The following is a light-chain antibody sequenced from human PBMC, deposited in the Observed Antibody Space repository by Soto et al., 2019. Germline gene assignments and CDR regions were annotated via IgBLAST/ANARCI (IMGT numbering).Light chain of an antibody. CDR2: GAS. CDR3: QQYGYSPTP. V-gene: IGKV3-20*01. Sequence: DIVLTQSPGTLSLSPRERATLSCRASQTVDSNFLAWYQQKPGQAPRLLIYGASSRATGIPDRFSGSGSGTDFTLTIDGLEPEDFVVYYCQQYGYSPTPFGQVTRLEI. CDR1: QTVDSNF. J-gene: IGKJ5*01.